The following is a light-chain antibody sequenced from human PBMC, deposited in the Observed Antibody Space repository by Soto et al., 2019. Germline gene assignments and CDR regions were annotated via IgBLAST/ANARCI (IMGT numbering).Light chain of an antibody. CDR2: AAS. CDR1: QGISSW. CDR3: HQTFANPWT. J-gene: IGKJ1*01. Sequence: DIQMTQSPSSVSASVGDGVTITCRASQGISSWLAWYQQKPGKAPKLLIHAASTLQSGAPSTFSGSGYGTDFALTISSLQPEDIATYYCHQTFANPWTFAHGTKVDIK. V-gene: IGKV1-12*01.